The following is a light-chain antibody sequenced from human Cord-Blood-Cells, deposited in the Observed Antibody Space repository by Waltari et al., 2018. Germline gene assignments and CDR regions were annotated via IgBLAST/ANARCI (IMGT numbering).Light chain of an antibody. J-gene: IGKJ1*01. CDR3: QQCYSTPWT. CDR1: QRISSY. CDR2: AAS. Sequence: DIQMTQTPSSLSASVGDRVTITWRASQRISSYLNWYQQKPGKAPKLLIYAASSLQSGVPSRCSGSGSGTDFTLTISSLQPEDFATYYCQQCYSTPWTFGQGTKVEIK. V-gene: IGKV1-39*01.